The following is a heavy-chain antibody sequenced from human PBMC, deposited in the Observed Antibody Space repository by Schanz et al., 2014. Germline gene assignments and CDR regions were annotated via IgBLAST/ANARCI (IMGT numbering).Heavy chain of an antibody. Sequence: VQLLESGGGLVQPGGSLRLSCEASGFDFNSYSMNWVRQVPGKGLEWVAVIWYDENNKYYADSVKGRFTISRDNSKNTLYLQMNSLRAGDTAVYYCARVPYGSGSYWDYWGQGTLVTVSS. V-gene: IGHV3-33*08. D-gene: IGHD3-10*01. CDR3: ARVPYGSGSYWDY. CDR2: IWYDENNK. J-gene: IGHJ4*02. CDR1: GFDFNSYS.